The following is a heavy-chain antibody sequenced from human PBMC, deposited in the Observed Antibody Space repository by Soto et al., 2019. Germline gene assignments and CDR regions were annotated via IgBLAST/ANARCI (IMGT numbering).Heavy chain of an antibody. Sequence: SVKVSCKASGGTFSSYAISWVRQAPGQGLEWMGGIIPIFGTANYAQKFQGRVTITADKSTSTAYMELSSLRSEDTAVYYCATVTPAAGLDYWGQGTLVTVSS. CDR3: ATVTPAAGLDY. CDR2: IIPIFGTA. V-gene: IGHV1-69*06. D-gene: IGHD6-13*01. CDR1: GGTFSSYA. J-gene: IGHJ4*02.